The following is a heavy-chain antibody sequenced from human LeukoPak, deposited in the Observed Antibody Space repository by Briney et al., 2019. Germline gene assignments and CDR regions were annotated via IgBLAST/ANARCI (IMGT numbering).Heavy chain of an antibody. V-gene: IGHV1-24*01. CDR3: ATAGGSGWYRDDAFDI. J-gene: IGHJ3*02. CDR2: FDPEDGET. CDR1: GYTLTELS. D-gene: IGHD6-19*01. Sequence: GASVKVSCKVSGYTLTELSIHWVRQAPGKGLEWMGGFDPEDGETIYAQKFQGRVTMTEDTSTDTAYMELSSLRSEDTAVYYCATAGGSGWYRDDAFDIWGQGTMVTVPS.